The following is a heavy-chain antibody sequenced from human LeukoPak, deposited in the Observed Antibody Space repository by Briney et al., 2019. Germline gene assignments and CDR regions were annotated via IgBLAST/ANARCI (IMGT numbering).Heavy chain of an antibody. CDR3: ARDRAVTNYFDY. J-gene: IGHJ4*02. V-gene: IGHV1-46*01. D-gene: IGHD4-17*01. Sequence: ASVKVSCKASGYTFTSYYMHWVRQAPGQGREWMGIINPSGGSTSYAQKFQGRVTMTRDTSTSTVYMELSSLRSEDTAVYYCARDRAVTNYFDYWGQGTLVTVSS. CDR1: GYTFTSYY. CDR2: INPSGGST.